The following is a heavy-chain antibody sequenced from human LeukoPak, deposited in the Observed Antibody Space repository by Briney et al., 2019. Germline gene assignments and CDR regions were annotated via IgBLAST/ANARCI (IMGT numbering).Heavy chain of an antibody. V-gene: IGHV4-38-2*02. CDR1: GYSISSGYY. CDR2: IYHSGST. Sequence: SETLSLTCTVSGYSISSGYYWGWIRQPPGKGLEWIGSIYHSGSTYYNPSLKSRVTISVDTSKNQFSLKLSSVTAADTAVYYCARDGPTMVRGVNPNYYYYGMDVWGQGTTVTVSS. CDR3: ARDGPTMVRGVNPNYYYYGMDV. J-gene: IGHJ6*02. D-gene: IGHD3-10*01.